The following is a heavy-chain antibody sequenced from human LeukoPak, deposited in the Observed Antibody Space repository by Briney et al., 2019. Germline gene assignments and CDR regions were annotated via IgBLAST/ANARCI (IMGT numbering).Heavy chain of an antibody. Sequence: GGSLRLSCAASGFTFSSYAMSWVRQAPGRGLEWVSAISGSGGSTYDADSVKGRFTISRDNSKNTLYLQMNSLRAEDTAVYYCAKASIMIKFGGVIATYYFDYWGQGTLVTVSS. CDR3: AKASIMIKFGGVIATYYFDY. CDR1: GFTFSSYA. D-gene: IGHD3-16*01. CDR2: ISGSGGST. J-gene: IGHJ4*02. V-gene: IGHV3-23*01.